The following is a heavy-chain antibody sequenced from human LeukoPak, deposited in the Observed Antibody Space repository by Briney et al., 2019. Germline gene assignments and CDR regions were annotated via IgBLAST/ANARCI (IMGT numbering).Heavy chain of an antibody. CDR2: ISSSSYI. J-gene: IGHJ6*04. D-gene: IGHD6-13*01. CDR3: ARFPGYGSSSKGEYYYGMDV. Sequence: GSLRLSCAASGFTFSSYSMNWVRQAPGKGLEWVSSISSSSYIYYADSVKGRFTISRDNAKNSLYLQMNSLRAEDTAVYYRARFPGYGSSSKGEYYYGMDVWGKGTTVTVSS. CDR1: GFTFSSYS. V-gene: IGHV3-21*01.